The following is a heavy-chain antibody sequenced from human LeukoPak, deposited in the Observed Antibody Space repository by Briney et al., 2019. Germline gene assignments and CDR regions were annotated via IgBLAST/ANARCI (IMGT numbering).Heavy chain of an antibody. J-gene: IGHJ4*02. D-gene: IGHD3-10*01. CDR1: GFTFSSYA. V-gene: IGHV3-23*01. CDR3: AKDFTMIRGSELDY. CDR2: ISGSGGST. Sequence: GGSLRLSCAASGFTFSSYAMTWVRQAPGKGLEWVSTISGSGGSTYYADSVKGRFTISRDNSKNTLYLQMNSLRAEDTAVYYCAKDFTMIRGSELDYWGQGTLVTVPS.